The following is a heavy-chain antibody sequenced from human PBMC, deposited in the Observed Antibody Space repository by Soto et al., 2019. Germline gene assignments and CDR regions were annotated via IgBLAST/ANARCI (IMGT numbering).Heavy chain of an antibody. Sequence: SETLSLTCAVYGGSFSGYYWSWIRQPPGKGLEWIGEINHSGSTNYNPSLKSRVTISVDTSKNQFSLKLSSVTAADTAVYYCARNIGDYAALNYYYYYMDVWGKGTTVTVSS. CDR2: INHSGST. V-gene: IGHV4-34*01. J-gene: IGHJ6*03. D-gene: IGHD4-17*01. CDR1: GGSFSGYY. CDR3: ARNIGDYAALNYYYYYMDV.